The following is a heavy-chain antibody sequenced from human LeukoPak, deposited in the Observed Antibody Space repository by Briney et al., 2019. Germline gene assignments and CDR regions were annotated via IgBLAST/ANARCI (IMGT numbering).Heavy chain of an antibody. CDR2: ISSSSSYI. Sequence: GGSLRLSCAASGFTFSSYTMNWVRQAPGKGLEWVSSISSSSSYIYYADSVKGRFTISRDNSKNTLYLQMNSLGAEDTAVYYCAILSIFDYWGQGTLVTVSS. J-gene: IGHJ4*02. CDR3: AILSIFDY. V-gene: IGHV3-21*01. CDR1: GFTFSSYT.